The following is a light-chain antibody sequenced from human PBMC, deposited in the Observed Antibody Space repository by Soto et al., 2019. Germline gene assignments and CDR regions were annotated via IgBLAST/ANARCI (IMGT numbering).Light chain of an antibody. CDR1: SSDIGSNT. J-gene: IGLJ1*01. Sequence: QSVLTQPPSASGTPGQRVIISCSGSSSDIGSNTVNWYQQLPGTAPKLLIYSHNQRPSGVPDRFSGSQSGTSASLAISGLQSEDEADYYCATWDDRLDGYVFGTGTKLTVL. V-gene: IGLV1-44*01. CDR3: ATWDDRLDGYV. CDR2: SHN.